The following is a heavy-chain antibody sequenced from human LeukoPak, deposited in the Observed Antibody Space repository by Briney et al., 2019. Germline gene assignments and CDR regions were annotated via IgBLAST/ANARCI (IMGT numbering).Heavy chain of an antibody. CDR3: AKYCGGDCFRNFDF. Sequence: GGSLRLSCAGSGITFRIYAMTWVRQAPGKGLEWVTVIGPGGGDIRYADSVEGRFTISRDNSKNTLYLQMNSLRAEDTAVYYCAKYCGGDCFRNFDFWGQGTLVTVSS. V-gene: IGHV3-23*01. D-gene: IGHD2-21*02. CDR1: GITFRIYA. J-gene: IGHJ4*02. CDR2: IGPGGGDI.